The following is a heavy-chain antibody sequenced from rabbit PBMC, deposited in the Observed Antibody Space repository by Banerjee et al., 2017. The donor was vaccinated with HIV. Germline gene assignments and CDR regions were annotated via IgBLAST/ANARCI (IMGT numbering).Heavy chain of an antibody. Sequence: QLVETGGGLVQPGGSLTLSCKASGFDFSSYYMSWVRQAPGKGLEWIGIIYAGKGNTDYASWVNGRFTISSDNAQNTVDLQMNSLTAADTATYFCVRETEAYAGAAGYTYYFDLWGQGTLVTVS. CDR3: VRETEAYAGAAGYTYYFDL. CDR1: GFDFSSYY. CDR2: IYAGKGNT. J-gene: IGHJ4*01. D-gene: IGHD6-1*01. V-gene: IGHV1S7*01.